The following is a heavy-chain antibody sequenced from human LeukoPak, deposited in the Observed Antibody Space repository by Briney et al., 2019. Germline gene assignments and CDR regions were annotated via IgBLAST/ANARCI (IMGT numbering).Heavy chain of an antibody. D-gene: IGHD5-12*01. CDR2: ISSSSSYI. Sequence: GGSLRLSCAASGFTFSSYAMSWVRQAPGKGLEWDSAISSSSSYIYYADSVKGRFTISGDNAKNSLYLQMNSLRAEDTAVYYCARDSGYDSFAFDIWGQGTMVTVSS. CDR3: ARDSGYDSFAFDI. V-gene: IGHV3-21*01. J-gene: IGHJ3*02. CDR1: GFTFSSYA.